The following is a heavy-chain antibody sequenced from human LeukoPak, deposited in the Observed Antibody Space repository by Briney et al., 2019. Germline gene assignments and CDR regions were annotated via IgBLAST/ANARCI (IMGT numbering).Heavy chain of an antibody. Sequence: GRSLRLSCAASGFTFSSYAMHWVRQAPGKGLEWVAVISYDGSNKYYADSVKGRFTISRDNSKNTLYLQMNSLRAEDTAVYYCARKGRTGSAVAGTLDYWGQGTLVTVSS. CDR3: ARKGRTGSAVAGTLDY. D-gene: IGHD6-19*01. V-gene: IGHV3-30-3*01. CDR2: ISYDGSNK. CDR1: GFTFSSYA. J-gene: IGHJ4*02.